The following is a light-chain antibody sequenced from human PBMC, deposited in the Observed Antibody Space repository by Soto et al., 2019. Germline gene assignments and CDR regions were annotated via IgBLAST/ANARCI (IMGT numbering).Light chain of an antibody. CDR2: VAS. CDR3: QQLFCFPPN. Sequence: DIQLTQSPSFLSASVGDRVTITCRASPDTSNYLAWYQQKPGKAPNLLTYVASTLQSGVPSRFSGSGSGTEFTLTISSLQPEDLATYYCQQLFCFPPNFGQGTRLEIK. J-gene: IGKJ5*01. V-gene: IGKV1-9*01. CDR1: PDTSNY.